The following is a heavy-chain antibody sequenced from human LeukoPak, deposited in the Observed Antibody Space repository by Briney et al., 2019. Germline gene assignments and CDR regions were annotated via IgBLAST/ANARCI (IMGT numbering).Heavy chain of an antibody. D-gene: IGHD2-15*01. CDR2: IYYSGST. CDR3: ASPGTMRWRGLDAFEI. J-gene: IGHJ3*02. CDR1: GGSISSYY. Sequence: SSETLSLTCTVSGGSISSYYWSWIRQPPGKGLEWIGYIYYSGSTNYNPSLKSRVTISVDTSKNQFSLKLSSVTAADTAVYYCASPGTMRWRGLDAFEIWGQGTIVTVS. V-gene: IGHV4-59*12.